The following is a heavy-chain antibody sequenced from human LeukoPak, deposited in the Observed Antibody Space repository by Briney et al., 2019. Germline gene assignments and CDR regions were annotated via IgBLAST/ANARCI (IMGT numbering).Heavy chain of an antibody. J-gene: IGHJ4*02. CDR1: GYTFTGYY. D-gene: IGHD4-17*01. V-gene: IGHV1-18*04. Sequence: ASVTVSCTASGYTFTGYYMHWVRQAPGQGLEWMGWISAYNGNTNYAQKLQGRVTMTTDTSTSTAYMELRSLRSDDTAVYYCARFAVTPYYFDYWGQGTLVTVSS. CDR3: ARFAVTPYYFDY. CDR2: ISAYNGNT.